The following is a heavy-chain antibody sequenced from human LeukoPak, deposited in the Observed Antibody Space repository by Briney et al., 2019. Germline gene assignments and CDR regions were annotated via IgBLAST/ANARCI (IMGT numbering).Heavy chain of an antibody. Sequence: SETLSLTCAVYGGSFSDYFWGWIRQPPGKGLEWIGEINHSGRTYYNPSLKSRVTISVDTSKNQFSLNLSSVTAAGTAVYYCARDVVVVAAAIHYGMTVWGQGSTVT. CDR2: INHSGRT. CDR1: GGSFSDYF. D-gene: IGHD2-2*01. J-gene: IGHJ6*02. V-gene: IGHV4-34*01. CDR3: ARDVVVVAAAIHYGMTV.